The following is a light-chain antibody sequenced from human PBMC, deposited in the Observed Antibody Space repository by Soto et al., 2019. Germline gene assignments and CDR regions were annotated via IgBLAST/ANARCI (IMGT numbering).Light chain of an antibody. V-gene: IGKV1-5*01. J-gene: IGKJ1*01. CDR3: QQYNSYPWT. CDR2: DAS. CDR1: QSISGW. Sequence: SQMTQSPSTLSSSLGDRVTVTWGASQSISGWLAWYQQKQGKAPKLLIYDASSLESGVPSRFSGSGSGTEGTITISSLKQDDGATYYCQQYNSYPWTFGQGTKVDNK.